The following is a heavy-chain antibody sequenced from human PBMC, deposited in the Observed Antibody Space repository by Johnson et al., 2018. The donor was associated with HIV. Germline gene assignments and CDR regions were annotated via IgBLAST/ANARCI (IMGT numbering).Heavy chain of an antibody. CDR3: ARAGGVWGDQRGLDI. CDR2: ISYDGSNK. Sequence: QLVESGGDLVQPGGSLRLSCAASGFTFSNYAMSWVRQAPGKGLEWVAVISYDGSNKYYADSVKGRFTISRENAKNSLYLQMNSLRAGDTAVYYCARAGGVWGDQRGLDIWGQGKMVTVSS. CDR1: GFTFSNYA. J-gene: IGHJ3*02. D-gene: IGHD3-16*01. V-gene: IGHV3-30*14.